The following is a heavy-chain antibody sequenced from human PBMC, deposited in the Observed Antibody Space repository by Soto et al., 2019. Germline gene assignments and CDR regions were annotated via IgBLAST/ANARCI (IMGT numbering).Heavy chain of an antibody. D-gene: IGHD3-10*01. CDR2: ISWNSGSI. J-gene: IGHJ4*02. V-gene: IGHV3-9*01. Sequence: GGSLRLSCAASGFTFDDYAMHWVRQAPGKGLEWVSGISWNSGSIGYADSVTGRFTISRDNAKNSLYLQMNSLRAEDTALYYCAKDKGYGSGSYYSSFDYWGQGTLVTVSS. CDR1: GFTFDDYA. CDR3: AKDKGYGSGSYYSSFDY.